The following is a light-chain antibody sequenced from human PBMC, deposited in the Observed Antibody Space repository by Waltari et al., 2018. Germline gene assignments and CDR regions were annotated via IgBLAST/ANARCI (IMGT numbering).Light chain of an antibody. J-gene: IGKJ2*01. CDR1: QTLNNNY. V-gene: IGKV3-20*01. Sequence: EIVLTQSPGTLSLSAGERATLSCKASQTLNNNYLAWYQQKPGQSPRLLIFGASKRATGIPDRFSGSGSGTDFTLTISRLETEDFAMYYCQQYGSSPYSFGQGAMVEIK. CDR3: QQYGSSPYS. CDR2: GAS.